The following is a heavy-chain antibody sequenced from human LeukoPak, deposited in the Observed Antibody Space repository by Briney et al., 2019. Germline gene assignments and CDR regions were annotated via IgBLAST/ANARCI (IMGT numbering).Heavy chain of an antibody. CDR1: GFSFGSFW. Sequence: GGSLRLSCVASGFSFGSFWMSWVRQAPGKGLEWVANIKEDGSEEHYLESVKGRFTISRDNAKNIVFLQMNSLREEDSAVYYCGRDRYFQYWGQGTGVIVSS. D-gene: IGHD3-9*01. CDR2: IKEDGSEE. V-gene: IGHV3-7*01. J-gene: IGHJ1*01. CDR3: GRDRYFQY.